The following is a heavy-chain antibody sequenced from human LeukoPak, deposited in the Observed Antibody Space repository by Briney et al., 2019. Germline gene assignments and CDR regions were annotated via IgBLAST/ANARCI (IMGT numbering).Heavy chain of an antibody. J-gene: IGHJ5*02. D-gene: IGHD5-12*01. Sequence: KPSETLSLTCSVSGVSISSYYWSWIRQPAGKGLEWIGRIYTSGSTNYNPSLKSRVTMSVDTSKDQISLNLSSVTAADTAVYYCARDDSGYEYNWFDPWGQGTLVTVSS. CDR1: GVSISSYY. CDR2: IYTSGST. V-gene: IGHV4-4*07. CDR3: ARDDSGYEYNWFDP.